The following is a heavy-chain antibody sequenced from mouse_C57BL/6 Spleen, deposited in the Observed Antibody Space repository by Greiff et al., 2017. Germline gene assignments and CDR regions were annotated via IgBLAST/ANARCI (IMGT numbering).Heavy chain of an antibody. V-gene: IGHV14-4*01. CDR2: IDPENGDT. CDR3: TTRLDY. Sequence: EVQLVESGAELVRPGASVKLSCTASGFNIKDDYLHWVKQRPEQGLEWIGCIDPENGDTEYASKFQGKATITADTSSNTAYLQLSSLTSEDTAVYCCTTRLDYWGQGTTLTVSS. CDR1: GFNIKDDY. J-gene: IGHJ2*01.